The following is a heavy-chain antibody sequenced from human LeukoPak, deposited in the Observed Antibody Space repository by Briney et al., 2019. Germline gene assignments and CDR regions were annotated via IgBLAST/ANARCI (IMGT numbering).Heavy chain of an antibody. J-gene: IGHJ4*02. V-gene: IGHV3-21*01. Sequence: RPGGSLRLSCAASGFTFSAYTMNWVRQAPGKGLEWVSSISSNNYYIYYADSVRGRFTISRDNAKNSLYLQMNSLRAEDTAVYYCARVDYFDSWGQGTLVTVSS. CDR3: ARVDYFDS. CDR2: ISSNNYYI. CDR1: GFTFSAYT.